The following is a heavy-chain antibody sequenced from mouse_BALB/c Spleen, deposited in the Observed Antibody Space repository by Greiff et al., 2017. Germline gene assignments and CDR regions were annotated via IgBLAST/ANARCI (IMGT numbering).Heavy chain of an antibody. D-gene: IGHD2-2*01. Sequence: QVHVKQSGPELVKPGASVKMSCKASGYTFTDYVISWVKQRTGQGLEWIGEIYPGSGSTYYNEKFKGKATLTADKSSNTAYMQLSSLTSEDSAVYFCARSNYGYDPCLFAYWGQGTLVTVSA. CDR2: IYPGSGST. CDR1: GYTFTDYV. V-gene: IGHV1-77*01. J-gene: IGHJ3*01. CDR3: ARSNYGYDPCLFAY.